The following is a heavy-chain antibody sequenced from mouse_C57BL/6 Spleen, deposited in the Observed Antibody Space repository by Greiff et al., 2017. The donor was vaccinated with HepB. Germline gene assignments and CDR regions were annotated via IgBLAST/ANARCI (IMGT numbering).Heavy chain of an antibody. V-gene: IGHV1-9*01. J-gene: IGHJ1*03. CDR2: ILPGSGST. CDR3: ARKGGLLRTRYFDV. Sequence: QVQLKQSGAELMKPGASVKLSCKATGYTFTGYWIEWVKQRPGHGLEWIGEILPGSGSTNYNEKFKGKATFTADTSSNTAYMQLSSLTTEDSAIYYGARKGGLLRTRYFDVWGTGTTVTVSS. CDR1: GYTFTGYW. D-gene: IGHD1-1*01.